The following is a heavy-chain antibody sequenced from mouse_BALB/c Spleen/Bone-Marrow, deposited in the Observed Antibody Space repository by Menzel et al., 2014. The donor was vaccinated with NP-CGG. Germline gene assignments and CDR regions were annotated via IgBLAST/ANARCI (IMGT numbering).Heavy chain of an antibody. V-gene: IGHV1-69*01. Sequence: QVQLQQPGAELVMPGASVKMSCKASGYTFTDYWIHWVKQRPGQGLEWIGAIDTSGDYTTYNQKFKGKAALTVDESSSTAYMQFSSLTSEDSAVYYCARSDYRYDPLAYWGQGTLVTVSA. CDR3: ARSDYRYDPLAY. J-gene: IGHJ3*01. D-gene: IGHD2-14*01. CDR2: IDTSGDYT. CDR1: GYTFTDYW.